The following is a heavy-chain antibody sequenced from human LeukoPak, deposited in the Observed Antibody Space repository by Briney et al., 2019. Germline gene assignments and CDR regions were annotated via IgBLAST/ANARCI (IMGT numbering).Heavy chain of an antibody. D-gene: IGHD1-26*01. J-gene: IGHJ4*02. V-gene: IGHV3-53*01. CDR3: ARQLGASGHTG. CDR2: MYAGGST. CDR1: GFAVSSMY. Sequence: SGGSLRLSCAASGFAVSSMYMSWVRQAPGKGLEWVSIMYAGGSTSYADSVKGRSTISRDNSKNTLSLQMNSLRAEDTAVYYCARQLGASGHTGWGQGTLVTVSS.